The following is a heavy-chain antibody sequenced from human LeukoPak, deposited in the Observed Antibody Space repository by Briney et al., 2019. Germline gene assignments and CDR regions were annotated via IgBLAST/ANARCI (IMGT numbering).Heavy chain of an antibody. CDR3: ARDVMAVAGTLGFDC. D-gene: IGHD6-19*01. J-gene: IGHJ4*02. CDR2: IAYDGNDE. V-gene: IGHV3-30*04. Sequence: GRSLRLSCVAYGFTFGSCGMHWVRQAPGKGLDWVAVIAYDGNDENYADSVKGRFTISRDNFKNTLYLQMNSLGPEDTAMYYCARDVMAVAGTLGFDCWGQGALVTVSS. CDR1: GFTFGSCG.